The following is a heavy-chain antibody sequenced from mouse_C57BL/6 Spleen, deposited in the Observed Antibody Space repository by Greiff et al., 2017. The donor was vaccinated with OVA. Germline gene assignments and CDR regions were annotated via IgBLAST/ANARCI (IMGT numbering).Heavy chain of an antibody. CDR3: ASSNYGYDYAMDY. CDR2: IHPNSGST. V-gene: IGHV1-64*01. Sequence: QVQLQQPGAELVKPGASVKLSCKASGYTFTSYWMHWVKQRLGQGLEWIGMIHPNSGSTNYNEKFKSKATLTVDKSSSTAYMQLSSLTSEDSAVYYCASSNYGYDYAMDYWGQGTSVTVSS. J-gene: IGHJ4*01. D-gene: IGHD2-5*01. CDR1: GYTFTSYW.